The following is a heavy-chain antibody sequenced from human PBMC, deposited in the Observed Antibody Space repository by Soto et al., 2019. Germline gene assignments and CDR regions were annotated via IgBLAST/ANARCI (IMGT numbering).Heavy chain of an antibody. CDR2: IIPIFGTA. Sequence: ASVKVSCKASGGTFSSYAISWVRQAAGQGVEWMGGIIPIFGTANYAQTFQDRVMITADESTSTAYMELSSLRPEDAAVYYCAAYDYDSSGPTHPSLDYWGQGTLVTVSS. V-gene: IGHV1-69*13. CDR3: AAYDYDSSGPTHPSLDY. CDR1: GGTFSSYA. D-gene: IGHD3-22*01. J-gene: IGHJ4*02.